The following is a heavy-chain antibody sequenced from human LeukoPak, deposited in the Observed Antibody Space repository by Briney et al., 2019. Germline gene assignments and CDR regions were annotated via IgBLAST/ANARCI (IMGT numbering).Heavy chain of an antibody. CDR3: ASTFGVVYYYMDV. CDR1: GGTFSSYA. Sequence: GASVTLSCTASGGTFSSYAISWVRQAPGQGLEWMGGIIPIFGTANYAQKFQGRVTITTDESTSTAYMELSSLRSEDTAVYYCASTFGVVYYYMDVWGKGTTVTVSS. D-gene: IGHD3-3*01. CDR2: IIPIFGTA. V-gene: IGHV1-69*05. J-gene: IGHJ6*03.